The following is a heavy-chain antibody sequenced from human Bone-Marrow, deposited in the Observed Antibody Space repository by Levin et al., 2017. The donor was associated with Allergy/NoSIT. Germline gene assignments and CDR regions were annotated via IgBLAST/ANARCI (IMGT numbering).Heavy chain of an antibody. J-gene: IGHJ4*02. V-gene: IGHV1-18*01. CDR1: GYTFTNYG. CDR3: VRQSWGIYGRYFDF. D-gene: IGHD3-16*01. CDR2: ISAETGAT. Sequence: ASVKVSCKNSGYTFTNYGINWVRQAPGQGLEWVGWISAETGATDSAQTFQDRVTFTTDATTSTAYMKLTSLRPGDTAVYYCVRQSWGIYGRYFDFWGQGTLVTVSS.